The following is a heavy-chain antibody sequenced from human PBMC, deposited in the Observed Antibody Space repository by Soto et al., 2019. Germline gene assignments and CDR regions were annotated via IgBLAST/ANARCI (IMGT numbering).Heavy chain of an antibody. D-gene: IGHD3-3*01. J-gene: IGHJ4*02. V-gene: IGHV2-5*02. CDR3: AHRVLRTVFGLVTTTAIYFDF. CDR2: IYWDDDK. Sequence: QITLNESGPTQVKPRQTLTLTCTFSGFSLTTSGVGVGWIRQSPGKAPEWLALIYWDDDKRYSPSLKSRLTITKDTSKNQVVLTMAYLYPADTATYYCAHRVLRTVFGLVTTTAIYFDFCCQGTPVAVSS. CDR1: GFSLTTSGVG.